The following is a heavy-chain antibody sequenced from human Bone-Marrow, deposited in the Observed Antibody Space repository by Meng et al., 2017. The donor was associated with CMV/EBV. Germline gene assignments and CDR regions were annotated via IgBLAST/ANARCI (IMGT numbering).Heavy chain of an antibody. CDR2: IYSGGGI. CDR3: ARGSWGLDY. D-gene: IGHD7-27*01. Sequence: GESLKISCAASGFTVITTYMSWVRQAPGKGLEWVSLIYSGGGIHYADSVKGRFTISRDNFTNTLYLQMRSLRPEDTAVYYCARGSWGLDYWGQGTLVTVSS. V-gene: IGHV3-66*02. CDR1: GFTVITTY. J-gene: IGHJ4*02.